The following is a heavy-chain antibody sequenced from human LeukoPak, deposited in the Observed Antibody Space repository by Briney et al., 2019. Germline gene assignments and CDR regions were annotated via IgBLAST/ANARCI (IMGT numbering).Heavy chain of an antibody. D-gene: IGHD6-19*01. V-gene: IGHV4-34*01. CDR2: INHSGST. Sequence: SETLSLTCAVYGGSFSGYYWSWIRQPPGKGLEWIGEINHSGSTNYNPSLKSRVTISVDTSKNQFSLKLSSVTAADTAVYYCARIGYSSGWYGDYWGQGTLVTVSS. J-gene: IGHJ4*02. CDR3: ARIGYSSGWYGDY. CDR1: GGSFSGYY.